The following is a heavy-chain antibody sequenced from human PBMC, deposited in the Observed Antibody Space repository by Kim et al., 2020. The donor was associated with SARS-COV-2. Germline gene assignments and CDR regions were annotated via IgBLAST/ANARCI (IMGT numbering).Heavy chain of an antibody. CDR2: ISGSGGST. V-gene: IGHV3-23*01. J-gene: IGHJ3*02. CDR1: GFTFSSYA. D-gene: IGHD2-15*01. CDR3: AKDIGYCSGGSCYAAFDI. Sequence: GGSLRLSCAASGFTFSSYAMSWVRQAPGKGLEWVSAISGSGGSTYYADSVKGRFTISRDNSKNTLYLQMNSLRAEDTAVYYCAKDIGYCSGGSCYAAFDICGPGRTVTASS.